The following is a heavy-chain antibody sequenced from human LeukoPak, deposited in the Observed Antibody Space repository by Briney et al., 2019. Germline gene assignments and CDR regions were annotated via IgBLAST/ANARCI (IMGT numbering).Heavy chain of an antibody. Sequence: ASVKVSCKASGYTFTSYDINWVRQATGQGLEWMGWMNPNSGNTGYAQKFQGRVTITADESTSTAYMELSSLRSEDTAVYYCASRFDLGTHYYYYYMDVWGKGTTVTVSS. CDR1: GYTFTSYD. D-gene: IGHD3-16*01. V-gene: IGHV1-8*03. CDR2: MNPNSGNT. J-gene: IGHJ6*03. CDR3: ASRFDLGTHYYYYYMDV.